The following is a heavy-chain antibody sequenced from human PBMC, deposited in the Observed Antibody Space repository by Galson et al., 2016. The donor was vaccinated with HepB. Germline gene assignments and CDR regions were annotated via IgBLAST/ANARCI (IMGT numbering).Heavy chain of an antibody. J-gene: IGHJ3*01. V-gene: IGHV5-51*01. CDR3: TRSTRRYCSGGTCYPIDAFDL. D-gene: IGHD2-15*01. CDR2: IYPGDSDT. Sequence: QSGAEVKKPGESLKISCKGSGYSFTSYWIGWVRQMPGKGLEWMGIIYPGDSDTTYSPSFQGQVTISADKSISTAYLQWSTLEASDTAMYYCTRSTRRYCSGGTCYPIDAFDLWGQGTMVTVSS. CDR1: GYSFTSYW.